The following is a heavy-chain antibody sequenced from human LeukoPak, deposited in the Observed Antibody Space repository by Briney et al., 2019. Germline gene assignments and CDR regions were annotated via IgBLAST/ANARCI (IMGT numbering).Heavy chain of an antibody. V-gene: IGHV3-48*03. CDR2: ISSSGSTI. CDR1: GFTFSSYE. Sequence: GGSLRLSCAASGFTFSSYEMNWVRQAPGKGLEWVSYISSSGSTIHYADSVKGRFTISRDNAKNSLYLQMNSLRAEDTAVYYCARTPYDIFNYYYYMDVWGKGTTVTISS. J-gene: IGHJ6*03. D-gene: IGHD3-9*01. CDR3: ARTPYDIFNYYYYMDV.